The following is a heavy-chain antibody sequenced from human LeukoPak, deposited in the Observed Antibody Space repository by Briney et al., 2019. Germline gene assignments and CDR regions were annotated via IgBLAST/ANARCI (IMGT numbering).Heavy chain of an antibody. V-gene: IGHV1-46*01. CDR2: INTSRGST. J-gene: IGHJ5*02. D-gene: IGHD4/OR15-4a*01. CDR3: ARVRVHSANDWGAWFDP. CDR1: GYTFTYYY. Sequence: GASVKVSCKASGYTFTYYYMHWVRQAPGQGLEWLGIINTSRGSTSYAQKFQGRVTVTRNPSISTVYLELSSLTSDDPASYYGARVRVHSANDWGAWFDPWGQGTLVTVSS.